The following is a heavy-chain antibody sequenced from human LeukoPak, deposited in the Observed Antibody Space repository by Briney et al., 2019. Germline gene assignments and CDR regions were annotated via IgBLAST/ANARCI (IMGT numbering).Heavy chain of an antibody. V-gene: IGHV3-23*01. Sequence: GGSLRLSCAASGFTFSSYAMSWVRQAPGKGLEWVSSITGSSASTYYADSVKGRFTISRDNSKNTLYLQMNSLRAEDTAVYYCAKDTSAKYYYDGSGYSGAFDYWGQGTLVTVSS. CDR2: ITGSSAST. CDR1: GFTFSSYA. D-gene: IGHD3-22*01. J-gene: IGHJ4*02. CDR3: AKDTSAKYYYDGSGYSGAFDY.